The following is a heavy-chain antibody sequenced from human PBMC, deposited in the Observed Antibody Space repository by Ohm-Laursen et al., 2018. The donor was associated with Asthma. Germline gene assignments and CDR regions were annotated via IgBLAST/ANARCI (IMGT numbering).Heavy chain of an antibody. CDR2: IIPIFGTA. J-gene: IGHJ6*02. CDR3: ARGADQYGMDV. Sequence: GATVKISCKASGGTFSSYAISWVRQAPGQGLEWMGGIIPIFGTANYAQKFQGRVTITADESTSTAYMELSSLRSEDTAVYYCARGADQYGMDVWGQGTTVTVSS. CDR1: GGTFSSYA. V-gene: IGHV1-69*13. D-gene: IGHD2-2*01.